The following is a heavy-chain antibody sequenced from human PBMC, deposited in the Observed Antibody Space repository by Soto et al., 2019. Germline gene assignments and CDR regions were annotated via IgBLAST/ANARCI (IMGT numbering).Heavy chain of an antibody. V-gene: IGHV4-34*01. D-gene: IGHD3-16*02. CDR1: GGSFSGYY. Sequence: SETLSLTCAVYGGSFSGYYWSWIRQPPGKGLEWIGEINHSGSTNYNPSLKSRVTISVDTSKNQFSLKLSSVTAADTAVYYCARGHLYYDYIWGSYRPSIYFDYWGQGTLVTVSS. CDR2: INHSGST. CDR3: ARGHLYYDYIWGSYRPSIYFDY. J-gene: IGHJ4*02.